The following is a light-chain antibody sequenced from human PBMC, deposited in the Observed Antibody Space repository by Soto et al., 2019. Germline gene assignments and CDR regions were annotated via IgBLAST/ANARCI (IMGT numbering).Light chain of an antibody. J-gene: IGLJ2*01. CDR3: TSYAGNNYVV. V-gene: IGLV2-8*01. CDR1: SSDVGGYDF. Sequence: QSVLTQPPSASGSPRQSVTIYCTGTSSDVGGYDFVTWYQQYPGKAPKLIIYEVNKRPSGVPDRFSGSKSGNTASLTVSGLQADDEADYFCTSYAGNNYVVFGGGTKLTVL. CDR2: EVN.